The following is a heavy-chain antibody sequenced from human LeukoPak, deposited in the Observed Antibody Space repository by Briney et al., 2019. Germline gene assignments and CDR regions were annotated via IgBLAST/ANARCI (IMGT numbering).Heavy chain of an antibody. CDR3: ARDVVTVTKGFDI. V-gene: IGHV4-59*11. CDR1: TDSFSSHY. J-gene: IGHJ3*02. Sequence: SETLSLTCAVSTDSFSSHYWTWIRQPPGKGLDGIGYISYIGSTNYNPSLKSRVTIPIDTSKNQFSLKLSSVTAADTAVYYCARDVVTVTKGFDIWGQGTMVSVSS. D-gene: IGHD4-17*01. CDR2: ISYIGST.